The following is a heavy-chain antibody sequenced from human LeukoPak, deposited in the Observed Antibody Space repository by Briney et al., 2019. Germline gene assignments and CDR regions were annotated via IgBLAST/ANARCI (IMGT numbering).Heavy chain of an antibody. CDR1: GASISSGSYY. V-gene: IGHV4-61*02. D-gene: IGHD3-10*01. Sequence: PSETLSLTCTVSGASISSGSYYWSWIRQPAGKGLEWIGRIYTSGSTTYNPSLKSRVTISVDTSKNQFSLKLSSVTAADTAVYYCARVNYGSGSHYFDYWGQGTLVTVSS. CDR2: IYTSGST. CDR3: ARVNYGSGSHYFDY. J-gene: IGHJ4*02.